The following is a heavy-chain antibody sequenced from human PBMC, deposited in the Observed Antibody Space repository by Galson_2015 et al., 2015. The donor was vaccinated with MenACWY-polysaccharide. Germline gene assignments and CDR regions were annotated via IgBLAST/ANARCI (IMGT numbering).Heavy chain of an antibody. CDR1: GFTFSTYS. Sequence: SLRLSCAASGFTFSTYSMTWVRQAPGKGLEWVSYISNSSRTIYYADSVKGRFTISRDNAKNSLYLQMNSLRNEDTAVYYCARDSGIAGADDYWGQGTLVTVPS. D-gene: IGHD6-13*01. CDR2: ISNSSRTI. J-gene: IGHJ4*02. CDR3: ARDSGIAGADDY. V-gene: IGHV3-48*02.